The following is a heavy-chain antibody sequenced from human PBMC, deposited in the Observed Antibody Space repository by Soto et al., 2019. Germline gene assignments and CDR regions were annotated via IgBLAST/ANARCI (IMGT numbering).Heavy chain of an antibody. D-gene: IGHD5-12*01. CDR2: ISDTT. Sequence: EVQLLESGGDLVQPGGSLRLSCAASGFTFSDYTMTWVRQAPGKGLEWVSTISDTTFYADSVKGRFTISRDNSRNLVYMQMNSMRAEDTATYYGAKTVWAASGSAPAVTREFWGQGTLVIVSS. V-gene: IGHV3-23*01. J-gene: IGHJ4*02. CDR3: AKTVWAASGSAPAVTREF. CDR1: GFTFSDYT.